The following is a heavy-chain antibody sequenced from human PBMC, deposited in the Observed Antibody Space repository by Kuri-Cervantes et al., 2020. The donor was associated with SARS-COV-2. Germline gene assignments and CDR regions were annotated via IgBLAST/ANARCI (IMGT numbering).Heavy chain of an antibody. J-gene: IGHJ6*02. D-gene: IGHD2-15*01. CDR1: GFTFSSYS. CDR3: ARGGYCSGGSCYSVYYYYYGMDV. V-gene: IGHV3-21*01. CDR2: VSSSSSYI. Sequence: GGSLRLSCAASGFTFSSYSMNWVRQAPGKGLEWVSSVSSSSSYIYYADSVKGRFTISRDNAKNSLYLQMNSLRAEDTAVYYCARGGYCSGGSCYSVYYYYYGMDVWGQGTTVTVSS.